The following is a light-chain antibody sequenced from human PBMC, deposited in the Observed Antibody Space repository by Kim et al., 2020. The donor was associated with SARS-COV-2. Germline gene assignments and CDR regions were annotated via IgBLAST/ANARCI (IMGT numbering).Light chain of an antibody. J-gene: IGKJ1*01. V-gene: IGKV3-15*01. CDR1: QSIGTN. CDR2: AAS. CDR3: QQYDIWPRT. Sequence: VSPGERATLSCGASQSIGTNLAWFQRKPGQAPRLLIYAASTRATAVPARFSGSGSETEFTLTINGLQSDDFALYFCQQYDIWPRTFGLGTKVDIK.